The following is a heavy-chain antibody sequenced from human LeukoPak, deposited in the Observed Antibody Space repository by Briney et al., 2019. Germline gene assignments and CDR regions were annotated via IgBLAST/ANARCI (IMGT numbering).Heavy chain of an antibody. V-gene: IGHV1-8*02. J-gene: IGHJ5*02. D-gene: IGHD3/OR15-3a*01. CDR3: AREHWTGYNYNWFDP. CDR2: MNPNSGNT. CDR1: GGTFSSYA. Sequence: ASVKVSCKASGGTFSSYAISWVRQAPGQGLEWMGWMNPNSGNTGYAQKFQGRVTMTRTTSMNTAYMELNSLTSEDTAVYFCAREHWTGYNYNWFDPWGHGTLVTVSS.